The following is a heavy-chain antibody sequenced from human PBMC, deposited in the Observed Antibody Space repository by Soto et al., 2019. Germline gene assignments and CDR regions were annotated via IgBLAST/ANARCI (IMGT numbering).Heavy chain of an antibody. Sequence: QVQLVESGGGVVQPGRSLRLSCAASGFTFTYFAMHWVRQAPGKGLEWVAVLSSDGDNQYYADSVKGRFTISRDTSKNTVYLEMNRMGAEDTGVYYCARNHESSGYYYSFGYLDYWGQGTLVTVSS. CDR2: LSSDGDNQ. CDR1: GFTFTYFA. V-gene: IGHV3-30-3*01. J-gene: IGHJ4*02. D-gene: IGHD3-22*01. CDR3: ARNHESSGYYYSFGYLDY.